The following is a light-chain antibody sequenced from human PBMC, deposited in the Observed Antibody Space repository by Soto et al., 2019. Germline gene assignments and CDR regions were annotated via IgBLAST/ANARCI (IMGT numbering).Light chain of an antibody. Sequence: EIGLTQSPGTLSLSPGERATLSCRASQSVGNNYLAWYQQKPSQPPRFLMYDASTRATGISDRFSGSGSGTDFTLTITRLEPDDFAVYYCQQYGSTPLTFGGGTKVEIK. V-gene: IGKV3-20*01. CDR2: DAS. CDR3: QQYGSTPLT. J-gene: IGKJ4*01. CDR1: QSVGNNY.